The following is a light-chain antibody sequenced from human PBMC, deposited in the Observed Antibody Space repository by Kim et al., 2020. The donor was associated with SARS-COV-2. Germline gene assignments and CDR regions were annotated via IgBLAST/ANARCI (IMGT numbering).Light chain of an antibody. V-gene: IGLV2-14*03. Sequence: QPVPTQPASVSGSPGQSITVSCTGISSDIDGHFYVSWYQQYPGQAPQLLIYDVYHRPSGISDRFSGSKSGNTASLTISRLQAEDEADYYCSSYTSRNTVFGSGTKVTVL. CDR2: DVY. CDR3: SSYTSRNTV. CDR1: SSDIDGHFY. J-gene: IGLJ1*01.